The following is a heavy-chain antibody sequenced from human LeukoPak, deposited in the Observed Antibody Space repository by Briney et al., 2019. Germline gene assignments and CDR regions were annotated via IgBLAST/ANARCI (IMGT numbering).Heavy chain of an antibody. V-gene: IGHV4-30-4*01. CDR3: ARGNILTGYCFDF. CDR2: IYYSRST. CDR1: GASISSGGYY. J-gene: IGHJ4*02. D-gene: IGHD3-9*01. Sequence: SQTLSLTCTVSGASISSGGYYWNWIRQPPGKGLEWIGYIYYSRSTSYSPSLKSRATISTDTSKNQFSLRLSSVTAADTAVYYCARGNILTGYCFDFWGQGALVTVSS.